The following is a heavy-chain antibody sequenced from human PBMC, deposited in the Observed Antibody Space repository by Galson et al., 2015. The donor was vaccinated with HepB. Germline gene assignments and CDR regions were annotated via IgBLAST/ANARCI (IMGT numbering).Heavy chain of an antibody. CDR3: ARDKGYCSGGGCQGWFDP. J-gene: IGHJ5*02. D-gene: IGHD2-15*01. Sequence: SLRLSCAASGFTFSDYFMSWIRQAPGKGLEWISYISTSGTTTHYADSVKGRFTISRDNAKNSLYLQMNSLRAEDTALYYCARDKGYCSGGGCQGWFDPWGQGTLVTVSS. V-gene: IGHV3-11*01. CDR1: GFTFSDYF. CDR2: ISTSGTTT.